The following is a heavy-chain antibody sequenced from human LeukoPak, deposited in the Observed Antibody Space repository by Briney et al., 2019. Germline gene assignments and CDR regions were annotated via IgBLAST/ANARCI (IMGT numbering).Heavy chain of an antibody. J-gene: IGHJ3*02. V-gene: IGHV3-33*01. CDR1: GFTFSSYG. CDR2: IWYDGSNK. Sequence: GGSLRLSCAASGFTFSSYGMHWVRQAPGKGLEWVAVIWYDGSNKYYADSVKGRFTISGDNSKNTLYLQMNSLRAEDTAVYYCARENGYWAFDIWGQGTMVTVSS. D-gene: IGHD6-25*01. CDR3: ARENGYWAFDI.